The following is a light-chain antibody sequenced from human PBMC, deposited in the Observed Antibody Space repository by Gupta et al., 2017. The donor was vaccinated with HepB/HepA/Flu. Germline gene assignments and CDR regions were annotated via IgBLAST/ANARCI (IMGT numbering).Light chain of an antibody. CDR3: QVWDNGSDHYV. V-gene: IGLV3-21*04. Sequence: SYVVTQPSSVSVAPGMTASITCGGNNIGNYSVHWYQQKPGQAPVLIIYFDAFRPSGIPERISGSNSGNTATLTITGVEAGDEADYYCQVWDNGSDHYVFGSGTTVTVL. J-gene: IGLJ1*01. CDR1: NIGNYS. CDR2: FDA.